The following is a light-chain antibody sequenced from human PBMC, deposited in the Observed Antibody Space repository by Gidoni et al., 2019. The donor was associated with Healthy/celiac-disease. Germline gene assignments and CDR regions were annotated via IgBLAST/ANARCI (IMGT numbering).Light chain of an antibody. CDR2: DTS. CDR3: LLSYSGARGV. J-gene: IGLJ3*02. CDR1: TGAVTSGHY. Sequence: QAVVTQEPSLTVSPGGTVPLTCGSSTGAVTSGHYPYWFQQKPGQAPRTLIYDTSNKHSWTPARFSGSLRGGKAALTLSGAQPEDEAEYYCLLSYSGARGVFGGGTKLTVL. V-gene: IGLV7-46*01.